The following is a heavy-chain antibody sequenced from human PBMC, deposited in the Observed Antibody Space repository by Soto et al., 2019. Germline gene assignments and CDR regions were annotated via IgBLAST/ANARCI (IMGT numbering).Heavy chain of an antibody. CDR2: ISGSGGST. J-gene: IGHJ4*02. CDR1: GFTFSSYA. V-gene: IGHV3-23*01. D-gene: IGHD4-17*01. CDR3: ANHDYGVPAYFDY. Sequence: GGSLRLSCAASGFTFSSYAMSWVRQAPGKGLEWVSAISGSGGSTYYADSVKGRFTISRDNSKNTLYLQMNSLRAEDTAVYYCANHDYGVPAYFDYWGQGTLVTVSS.